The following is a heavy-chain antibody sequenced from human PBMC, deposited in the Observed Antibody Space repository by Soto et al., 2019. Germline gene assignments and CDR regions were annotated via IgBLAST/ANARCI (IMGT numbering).Heavy chain of an antibody. D-gene: IGHD2-15*01. Sequence: ASVKVSCKASGFTFSNYGITWLRQVPGQGLEWMGGFDPEDGETIYAQKFQGRVTMTEDTSTNTAYMELSSLRSEDTAVYYCASYVVVSDPFTYWGQGTLVTVSS. J-gene: IGHJ4*02. CDR1: GFTFSNYG. V-gene: IGHV1-24*01. CDR2: FDPEDGET. CDR3: ASYVVVSDPFTY.